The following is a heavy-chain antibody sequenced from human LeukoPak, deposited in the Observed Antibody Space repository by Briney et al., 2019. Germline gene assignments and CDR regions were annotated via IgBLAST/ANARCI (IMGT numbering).Heavy chain of an antibody. Sequence: HPGGSLRLSCAASGFTFSSYAMSWVRQAPGKGLEWVSAISGSGGSTYYADSVKGRFTISRDNSKNTLYLQMNSLRAEDTAVYYCAKNDILTGYPTYYFDYWGQGTLVTVSS. CDR2: ISGSGGST. D-gene: IGHD3-9*01. CDR1: GFTFSSYA. J-gene: IGHJ4*02. CDR3: AKNDILTGYPTYYFDY. V-gene: IGHV3-23*01.